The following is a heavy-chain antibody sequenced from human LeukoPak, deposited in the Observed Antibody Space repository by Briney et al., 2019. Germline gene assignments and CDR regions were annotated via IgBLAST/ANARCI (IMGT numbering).Heavy chain of an antibody. J-gene: IGHJ4*02. CDR3: ARDSYYDSSGAFDY. D-gene: IGHD3-22*01. Sequence: SETLSLTCTVSGGSISSGVYYWSWIRQHPGKGLEWIGYTYYSGKTYYNPSLESRVTISVDTSKNQFSLKLSSVTAADTAVYYCARDSYYDSSGAFDYWGQGTLVTVSS. CDR1: GGSISSGVYY. V-gene: IGHV4-31*03. CDR2: TYYSGKT.